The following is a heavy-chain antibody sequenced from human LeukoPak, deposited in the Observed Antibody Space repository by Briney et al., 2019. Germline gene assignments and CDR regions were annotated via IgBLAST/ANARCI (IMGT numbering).Heavy chain of an antibody. Sequence: AGGSLRLSCAASGFTFSGYWMSWVRQDPGKGLEWVANIKQDGSEKYYVDSVKGRFTISRDNAKNSLFLQMNSLRAEDTAVYYCARDWQWQQLDGDAFDIWGQGTMVTVSS. V-gene: IGHV3-7*04. CDR1: GFTFSGYW. CDR2: IKQDGSEK. J-gene: IGHJ3*02. D-gene: IGHD6-13*01. CDR3: ARDWQWQQLDGDAFDI.